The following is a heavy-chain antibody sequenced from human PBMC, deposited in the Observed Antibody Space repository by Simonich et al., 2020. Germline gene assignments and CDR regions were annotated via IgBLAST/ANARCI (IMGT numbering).Heavy chain of an antibody. CDR2: IYHSGST. CDR1: GYSISSGYY. CDR3: ARVGYSNYYYYGMDV. Sequence: QVQLQESGPGLVKPSETLSLTCAVSGYSISSGYYWGWIRQPPGKGLEGIGSIYHSGSTYYNPSIKSRVTISVDTSKNQFSLKLSSVTAADTAVYYCARVGYSNYYYYGMDVWGQGTTVTVSS. D-gene: IGHD6-13*01. J-gene: IGHJ6*02. V-gene: IGHV4-38-2*01.